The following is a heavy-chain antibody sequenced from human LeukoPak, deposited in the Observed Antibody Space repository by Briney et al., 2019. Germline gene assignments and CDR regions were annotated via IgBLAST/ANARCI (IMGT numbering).Heavy chain of an antibody. CDR3: ARDGWDTAMVATYYYGMDV. D-gene: IGHD5-18*01. CDR1: GGTFSSYA. CDR2: IIPIFGTA. J-gene: IGHJ6*02. Sequence: ASVKVSCKASGGTFSSYAISWVRQAPGQGLEWMGGIIPIFGTANYAQKFQGRVTITADESTSTAYMELSSLRSEDTAVYYCARDGWDTAMVATYYYGMDVWGQGTTVTVSS. V-gene: IGHV1-69*13.